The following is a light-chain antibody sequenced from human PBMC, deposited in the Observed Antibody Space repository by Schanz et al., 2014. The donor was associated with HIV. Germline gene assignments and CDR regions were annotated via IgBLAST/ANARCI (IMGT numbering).Light chain of an antibody. CDR2: GAS. Sequence: EIVLTQSPATLSLSPGERATLSCRASQSISFYLAWYQQKPGQAPRLLIYGASTRVTGIPARFSGSGSGTEFTLTISSLQSEDFAVYYCQQYNDWPPITFGQGTRLEIK. J-gene: IGKJ5*01. CDR3: QQYNDWPPIT. V-gene: IGKV3-15*01. CDR1: QSISFY.